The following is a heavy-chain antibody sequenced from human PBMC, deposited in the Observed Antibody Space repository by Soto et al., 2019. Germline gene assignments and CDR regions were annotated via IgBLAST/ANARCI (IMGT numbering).Heavy chain of an antibody. D-gene: IGHD2-2*02. CDR1: GFTFSSYA. CDR2: ISGSGGST. Sequence: PGGSLRLSCAASGFTFSSYAMSWVRQAPGKGLGWVSAISGSGGSTYYADSVKGRFTISRDNSKNTLYLQMNSLRAEDTAVYYCAKEGSVVTAAITDYWGQGTLVTVSS. J-gene: IGHJ4*02. V-gene: IGHV3-23*01. CDR3: AKEGSVVTAAITDY.